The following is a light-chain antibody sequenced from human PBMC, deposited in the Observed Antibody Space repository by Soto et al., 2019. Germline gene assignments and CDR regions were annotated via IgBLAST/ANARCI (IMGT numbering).Light chain of an antibody. J-gene: IGKJ3*01. Sequence: DIQLTQSPSFMSASVGDRVTITCRASQGISSYLAWYQQKPGKAPTLLTYAASTLQSGVPSRFSGSGSGTEFTLTISSLQSEDFATYYCQQLNSYLFTFGPGTKVDIK. CDR3: QQLNSYLFT. V-gene: IGKV1-9*01. CDR2: AAS. CDR1: QGISSY.